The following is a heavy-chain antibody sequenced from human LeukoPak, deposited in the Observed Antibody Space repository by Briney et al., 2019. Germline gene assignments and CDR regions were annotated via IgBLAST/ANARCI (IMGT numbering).Heavy chain of an antibody. Sequence: GGSLRLSCAASGFTFSSYEMNWVRQAPGKGLEGVAYISSSGSTIYYADSVKGRFTISRDNAKNSLYLQMNSLTAEDTAVYYCARDKWYSSSWFPCDYWGQGTLVTVSS. J-gene: IGHJ4*02. CDR3: ARDKWYSSSWFPCDY. CDR2: ISSSGSTI. V-gene: IGHV3-48*03. CDR1: GFTFSSYE. D-gene: IGHD6-13*01.